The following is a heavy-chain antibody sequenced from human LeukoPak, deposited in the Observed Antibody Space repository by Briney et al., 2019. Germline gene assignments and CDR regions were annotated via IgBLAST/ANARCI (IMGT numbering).Heavy chain of an antibody. J-gene: IGHJ4*02. CDR3: ARESGRNYGDSIDY. Sequence: ASVKVSCKASGYTFTNNYLHWVRQAPGQGLEWMGGIIPIFGTANYAQKFQGRVTITADESTSTAYMELSSLRSEDTAVYYCARESGRNYGDSIDYWGQGTLVTVSS. V-gene: IGHV1-69*13. CDR1: GYTFTNNY. CDR2: IIPIFGTA. D-gene: IGHD4-17*01.